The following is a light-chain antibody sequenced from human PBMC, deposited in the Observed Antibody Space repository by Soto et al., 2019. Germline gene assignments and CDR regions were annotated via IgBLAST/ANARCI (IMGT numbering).Light chain of an antibody. J-gene: IGLJ3*02. CDR3: VMYMGRGIWV. CDR2: STN. V-gene: IGLV8-61*01. CDR1: SGSVSINYY. Sequence: QAVVTQEPSFSVSPGRTVTLTCGLSSGSVSINYYPSWYQQTPGQAPRTLIYSTNTPSSGVPDRFSGSILGNKAALTITGAQADDESDYYCVMYMGRGIWVFGGGTKLTV.